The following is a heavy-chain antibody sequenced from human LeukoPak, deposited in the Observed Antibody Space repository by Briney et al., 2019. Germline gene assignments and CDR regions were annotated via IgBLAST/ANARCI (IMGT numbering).Heavy chain of an antibody. V-gene: IGHV4-59*02. Sequence: SETLSLTCTVSGGSVGSYHWSWIRQSPGEGLEWIAYIHNSGGTRYNPSLQSRVTISVDTSKNQFSLKLRSVTAADTAVYYCVRDWEGFNFDIWGQGTMVTVSS. CDR3: VRDWEGFNFDI. CDR2: IHNSGGT. D-gene: IGHD1-26*01. CDR1: GGSVGSYH. J-gene: IGHJ3*02.